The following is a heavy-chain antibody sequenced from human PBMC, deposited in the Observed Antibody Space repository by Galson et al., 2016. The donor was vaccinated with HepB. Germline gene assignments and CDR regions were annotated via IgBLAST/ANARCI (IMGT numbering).Heavy chain of an antibody. CDR1: GFTFSTYS. J-gene: IGHJ4*02. V-gene: IGHV3-21*04. CDR3: ARAEDCFGDCPQKYYLDF. CDR2: SDSTSRYI. D-gene: IGHD2-21*02. Sequence: SLRLSCAASGFTFSTYSMNWVRLAPGKGLEWVSSSDSTSRYIYYADSVRGRFTISRDNAQKSLYLQMNSLRAEDTAFYYCARAEDCFGDCPQKYYLDFWGRGTLVTVAS.